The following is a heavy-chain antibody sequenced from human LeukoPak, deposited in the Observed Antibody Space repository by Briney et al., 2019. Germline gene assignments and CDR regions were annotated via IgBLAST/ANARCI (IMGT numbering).Heavy chain of an antibody. Sequence: PGRSLRLPCAASGFTFRRYVMSWVPQAPGKGLEWVSVISGGGDSTYYADSVKGRFTSSSDNSKNTLYLQMNSLRGEDTAIYYCAKDYTKGVGATDYWGHGTLVSVSS. J-gene: IGHJ4*01. CDR1: GFTFRRYV. D-gene: IGHD1-26*01. V-gene: IGHV3-23*01. CDR2: ISGGGDST. CDR3: AKDYTKGVGATDY.